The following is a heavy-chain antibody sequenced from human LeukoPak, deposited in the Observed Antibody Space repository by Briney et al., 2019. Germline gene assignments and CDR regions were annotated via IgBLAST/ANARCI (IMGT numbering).Heavy chain of an antibody. J-gene: IGHJ4*02. Sequence: SEPLSLTCAVYGGSFSGYYWSWIRQPPGKGLEWIGEINHSGSTNYNPSLESRVTISVDTSKNQFSLKLSSVTAADTAVYYCASIKARGSVAPDYWGQGTLVTVSS. CDR3: ASIKARGSVAPDY. D-gene: IGHD6-19*01. CDR1: GGSFSGYY. CDR2: INHSGST. V-gene: IGHV4-34*01.